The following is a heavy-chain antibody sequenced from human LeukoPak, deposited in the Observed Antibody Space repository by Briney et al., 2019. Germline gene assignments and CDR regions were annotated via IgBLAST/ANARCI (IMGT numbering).Heavy chain of an antibody. CDR3: ARDQATMIRNGFDV. D-gene: IGHD3-10*01. CDR1: GFSFSRNW. CDR2: IKDDGGDK. J-gene: IGHJ6*02. Sequence: GGSLRLSCVASGFSFSRNWMSWVRQAPGKGLEWVANIKDDGGDKHYVDSVKGRFTLSRDNSKNMLFLQMNGLRVEDTAVYYCARDQATMIRNGFDVWGQGTTVTVSS. V-gene: IGHV3-7*05.